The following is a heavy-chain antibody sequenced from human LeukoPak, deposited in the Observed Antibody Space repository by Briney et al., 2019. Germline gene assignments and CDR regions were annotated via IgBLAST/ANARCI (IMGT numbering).Heavy chain of an antibody. J-gene: IGHJ4*02. Sequence: SETLSLTCAVYGGSFSGYYWSWIRQPPGKGLEWIGEINHSGSTNYNPSLKSRVTISVDTSKNQFSLKLSSVTAADTAVYYCARGGVVVAAAILSVGGYDKTPFDYWGQGTLVTVSS. CDR2: INHSGST. CDR1: GGSFSGYY. V-gene: IGHV4-34*01. CDR3: ARGGVVVAAAILSVGGYDKTPFDY. D-gene: IGHD2-2*01.